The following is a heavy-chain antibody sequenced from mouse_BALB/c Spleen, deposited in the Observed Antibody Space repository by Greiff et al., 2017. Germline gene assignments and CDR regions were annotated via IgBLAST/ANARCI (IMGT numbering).Heavy chain of an antibody. CDR3: ARDLGNWSFAY. J-gene: IGHJ3*01. D-gene: IGHD4-1*02. CDR1: GYSITSGYY. CDR2: ISYDGSN. Sequence: DVKLQESGPGLVKPSQSLSLTCSVTGYSITSGYYWNWIRQFPGNKLEWMGYISYDGSNNYNPSLKNRISITRDTSKNQFFLKLNSVTTEDTATYYCARDLGNWSFAYWGQGTLVTVSA. V-gene: IGHV3-6*02.